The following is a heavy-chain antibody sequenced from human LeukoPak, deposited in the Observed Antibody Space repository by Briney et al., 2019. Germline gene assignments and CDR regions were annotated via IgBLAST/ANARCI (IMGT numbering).Heavy chain of an antibody. CDR3: ARDRYCTTTRCSDY. D-gene: IGHD2-2*01. V-gene: IGHV3-74*03. CDR2: ISPDGSST. Sequence: GGSLRLSCAASGFTFSNYWMHWVREAPGKGLVWGSRISPDGSSTTYADSVKGRFTISRDNAKNTLYLEMNSLRAEDTAVYYCARDRYCTTTRCSDYWGQGTLVTVSS. J-gene: IGHJ4*02. CDR1: GFTFSNYW.